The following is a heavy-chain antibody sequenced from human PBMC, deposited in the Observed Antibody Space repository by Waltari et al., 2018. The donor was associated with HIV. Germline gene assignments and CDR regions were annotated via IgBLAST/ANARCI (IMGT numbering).Heavy chain of an antibody. CDR1: GFNFRNFA. CDR2: LSGSGSTA. Sequence: EVQLLESGGGLVQPGGSLRLSCKASGFNFRNFAMSWVRQAPGKGPECVSALSGSGSTAAYADYVKGRFTISRDFSNNTLFLQMNNLRAEDTAVYFCAKSMRDLRPSAFDVWGQGTMVAISS. J-gene: IGHJ3*01. CDR3: AKSMRDLRPSAFDV. D-gene: IGHD2-8*01. V-gene: IGHV3-23*01.